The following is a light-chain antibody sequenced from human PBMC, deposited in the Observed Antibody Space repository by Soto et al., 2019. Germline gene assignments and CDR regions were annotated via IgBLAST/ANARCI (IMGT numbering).Light chain of an antibody. V-gene: IGKV1-39*01. CDR2: ETS. CDR3: QQSYSTPPCT. J-gene: IGKJ3*01. CDR1: QSVSSY. Sequence: DIQMTQSPSPLSASVGDRVDITCRTSQSVSSYLNWYQAKPGKAPKLLIYETSNLESGVPSRFSGSGSGTDFTLTISSLQPEDSATYYCQQSYSTPPCTFGHGTRVDI.